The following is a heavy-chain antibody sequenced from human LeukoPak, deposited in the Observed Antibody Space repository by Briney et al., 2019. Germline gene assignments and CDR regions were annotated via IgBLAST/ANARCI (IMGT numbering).Heavy chain of an antibody. CDR3: ARVSAVTIFGVVKNNWFDP. CDR1: GGTFSSYA. V-gene: IGHV1-18*01. J-gene: IGHJ5*02. D-gene: IGHD3-3*01. CDR2: ISAYNGNT. Sequence: ASVKVSCKASGGTFSSYAISWVRQAPGQGLEWMGWISAYNGNTNYAQKLQGRVTMTTDTSTSTAYMELRSLRSDDTAVYYCARVSAVTIFGVVKNNWFDPWGQGTLVTVSS.